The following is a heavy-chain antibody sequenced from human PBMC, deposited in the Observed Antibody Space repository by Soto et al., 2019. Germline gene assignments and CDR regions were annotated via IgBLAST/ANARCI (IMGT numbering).Heavy chain of an antibody. J-gene: IGHJ4*01. D-gene: IGHD6-19*01. CDR2: IYHGGTT. CDR1: GYSISSGSN. Sequence: SETLSLTCTVSGYSISSGSNWAWIRQPPGKGPEGIASIYHGGTTCYNPSLKSRITISVDTSNNQFSLKLTSVTAADTAVYYCARVHVXXVAGSTFDYWGHGTLVTVSS. CDR3: ARVHVXXVAGSTFDY. V-gene: IGHV4-38-2*02.